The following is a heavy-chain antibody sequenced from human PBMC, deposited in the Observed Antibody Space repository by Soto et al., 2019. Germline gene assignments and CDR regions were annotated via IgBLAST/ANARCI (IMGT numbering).Heavy chain of an antibody. V-gene: IGHV4-59*08. CDR3: ARGGVFWSGASRGYFYF. J-gene: IGHJ4*02. Sequence: PSETLSLTCTVSGGSISSYYWSWIRQPPGKGLEWIGYIYYSGSTNYNPSLKSRVTISVDTSKNQFSLKLSSVTAADTAVYYCARGGVFWSGASRGYFYFWGKGTLVTVSS. CDR2: IYYSGST. CDR1: GGSISSYY. D-gene: IGHD3-3*01.